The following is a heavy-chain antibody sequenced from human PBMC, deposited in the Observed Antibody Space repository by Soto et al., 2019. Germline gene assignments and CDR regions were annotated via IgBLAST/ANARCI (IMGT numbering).Heavy chain of an antibody. J-gene: IGHJ4*02. V-gene: IGHV4-30-2*01. CDR1: GGSLSGATYS. Sequence: PSETLSLTCGVSGGSLSGATYSWNWIRQPPGKGLEWIGYIFPSGTTYYNPSLKSRVTISIDVSKNQFSLSLRPLTAADTAVYYCARSREFDYWSQGTLVTVSS. CDR3: ARSREFDY. CDR2: IFPSGTT.